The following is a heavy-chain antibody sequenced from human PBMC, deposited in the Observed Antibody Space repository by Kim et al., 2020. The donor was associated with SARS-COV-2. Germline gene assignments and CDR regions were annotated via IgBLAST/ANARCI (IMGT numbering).Heavy chain of an antibody. V-gene: IGHV3-48*03. D-gene: IGHD6-13*01. CDR2: ISSSGTTI. Sequence: GGSLRLSCAVSGFTFNTHEMNWVRQAPGKGLEWISHISSSGTTIYYADSVKGRFTISRDNAKNSLYLQMNSLRAEDTALYYCVIVGASYSRYYDFWGQGALVIVSS. J-gene: IGHJ4*02. CDR1: GFTFNTHE. CDR3: VIVGASYSRYYDF.